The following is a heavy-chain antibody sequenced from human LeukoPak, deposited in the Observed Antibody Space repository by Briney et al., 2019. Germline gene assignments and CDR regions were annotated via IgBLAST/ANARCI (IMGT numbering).Heavy chain of an antibody. CDR2: IYYSGST. Sequence: SETLSLTCTVSGGSISSSSYYWGWIRQPPGKGLEGIGSIYYSGSTYYNPSLKSRVTISVDTSKNQFSLKLSSVTAADTAVYYCARDYYDSSGYIVFDYWGQGTLVTVSS. J-gene: IGHJ4*02. D-gene: IGHD3-22*01. CDR1: GGSISSSSYY. CDR3: ARDYYDSSGYIVFDY. V-gene: IGHV4-39*02.